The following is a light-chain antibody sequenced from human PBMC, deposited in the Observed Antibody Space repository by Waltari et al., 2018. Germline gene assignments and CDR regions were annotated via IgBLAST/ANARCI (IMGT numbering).Light chain of an antibody. V-gene: IGLV10-54*01. CDR2: RNN. J-gene: IGLJ2*01. CDR3: STWDTSLSAVV. Sequence: QPGLTPPPSVSKGLRQTATLTSPGNSNNVGNDGTSRLQQHQGHPPKLLSDRNNNRPSGISERFSASRSGNTASLTISGLQPEDEADYYCSTWDTSLSAVVFGGGTKLTVL. CDR1: SNNVGNDG.